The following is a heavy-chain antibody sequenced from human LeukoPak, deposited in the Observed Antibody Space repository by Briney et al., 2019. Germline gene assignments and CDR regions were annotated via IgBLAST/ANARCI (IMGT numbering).Heavy chain of an antibody. CDR2: ISYDGSNK. J-gene: IGHJ6*02. Sequence: GGSLRLSCAASGFTFSSYGMHWVRQAPGKGLEWVAVISYDGSNKYYADSVKGRFTISRDNSKNTLYLQMNSLRAEDTAVYYCARDRGYSSSWYWAEYYYYYGMDVWGQGTTVTVSS. CDR1: GFTFSSYG. D-gene: IGHD6-13*01. CDR3: ARDRGYSSSWYWAEYYYYYGMDV. V-gene: IGHV3-30*03.